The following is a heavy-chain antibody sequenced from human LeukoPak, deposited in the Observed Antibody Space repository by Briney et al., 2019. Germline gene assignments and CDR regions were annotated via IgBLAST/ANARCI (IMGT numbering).Heavy chain of an antibody. D-gene: IGHD5-12*01. CDR2: IIPIFGTA. CDR1: GDTFSSYA. Sequence: SVKVSCTASGDTFSSYAISWVRQAPGQGLEWMGGIIPIFGTANYAQKFQGRVTITADESTSTAYMELSSLRSEDTAVYYCARDQVATIRVSYYYYGMDVWGQGTTVTVSS. CDR3: ARDQVATIRVSYYYYGMDV. V-gene: IGHV1-69*13. J-gene: IGHJ6*02.